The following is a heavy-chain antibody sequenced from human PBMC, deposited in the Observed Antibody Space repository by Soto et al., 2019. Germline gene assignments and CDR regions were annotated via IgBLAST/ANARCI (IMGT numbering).Heavy chain of an antibody. CDR3: AMGGYSYAGYYYYGLDV. CDR2: IYNSGST. Sequence: PSETLSLTCTVSGGSISSYYWSWIRQPPGKGLEWIGYIYNSGSTNYNPSLKSRVTISVDTSKNQFSLKLSSVTAADTAVYYCAMGGYSYAGYYYYGLDVWGQGTTVTVSS. CDR1: GGSISSYY. V-gene: IGHV4-59*01. D-gene: IGHD5-18*01. J-gene: IGHJ6*02.